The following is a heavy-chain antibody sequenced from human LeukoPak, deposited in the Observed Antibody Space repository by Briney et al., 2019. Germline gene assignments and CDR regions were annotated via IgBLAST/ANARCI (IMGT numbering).Heavy chain of an antibody. CDR2: ISAYNGNT. D-gene: IGHD1-26*01. Sequence: GASVKVSCKASGYTFTSYGISWVRRACGQGFEGMGWISAYNGNTNDAQKLQGRVTMTTDTSTSTAYMELRSLRSDDTAVYYCARETLLGYFDYWGQGTLVTVSS. J-gene: IGHJ4*02. CDR1: GYTFTSYG. CDR3: ARETLLGYFDY. V-gene: IGHV1-18*01.